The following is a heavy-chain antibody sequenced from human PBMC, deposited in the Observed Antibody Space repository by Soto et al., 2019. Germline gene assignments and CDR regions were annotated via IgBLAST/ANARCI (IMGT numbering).Heavy chain of an antibody. Sequence: QVQLVQSGAEVKKPGSSVKVSCKASGGTFSDYGIHWVRLAPGQGLEWMGGIIPIFGTANYEQKFQGRVTIFADESTTTTYMELSSLRSEDSAVYYCARGWDHYDSSGLRTRFDPWGQGTLVTVSS. CDR1: GGTFSDYG. V-gene: IGHV1-69*01. CDR3: ARGWDHYDSSGLRTRFDP. CDR2: IIPIFGTA. D-gene: IGHD3-22*01. J-gene: IGHJ5*02.